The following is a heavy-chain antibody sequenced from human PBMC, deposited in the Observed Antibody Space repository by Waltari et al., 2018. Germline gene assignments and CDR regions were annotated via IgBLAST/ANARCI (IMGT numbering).Heavy chain of an antibody. CDR3: ARESDGFYYYYGMDV. CDR1: GGSLSGYY. V-gene: IGHV4-34*01. Sequence: QVQLQQWGAGLLKPSETLSLTCAVYGGSLSGYYWSWIRQPPGKGLEWTWEINHSGSTNYNPSLKSRVTISVDTSKNQFSLKLSSVTAADTAVYYCARESDGFYYYYGMDVWGQGTTVTVSS. CDR2: INHSGST. J-gene: IGHJ6*02.